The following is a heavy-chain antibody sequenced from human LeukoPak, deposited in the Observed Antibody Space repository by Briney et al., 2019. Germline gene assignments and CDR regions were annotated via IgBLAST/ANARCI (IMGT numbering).Heavy chain of an antibody. CDR3: VRDGGVSGYDLLDY. Sequence: GGSLRLSCAASGFTFSSYWMSRVRQAPGKGLEWVANIKQDGSEKYYVDSVKGRFTISRDNAKNSLYLQMNSLRAEDTAVYYCVRDGGVSGYDLLDYWGQGTLVTVSS. J-gene: IGHJ4*02. V-gene: IGHV3-7*01. CDR1: GFTFSSYW. D-gene: IGHD5-12*01. CDR2: IKQDGSEK.